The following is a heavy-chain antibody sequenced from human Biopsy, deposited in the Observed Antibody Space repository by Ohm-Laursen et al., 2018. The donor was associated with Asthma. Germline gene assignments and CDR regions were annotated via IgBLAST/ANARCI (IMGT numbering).Heavy chain of an antibody. CDR2: MSCEESVQ. CDR3: ARDFGCGSYFVGTTFDY. D-gene: IGHD1-26*01. V-gene: IGHV3-30*03. J-gene: IGHJ4*02. CDR1: GFTFHNYV. Sequence: SLRLSCVASGFTFHNYVMHWVRQAPGKGLEWVAVMSCEESVQYFADSVKGRFTFSRDNSKNTLYLQMNSLRAEDSAVYYCARDFGCGSYFVGTTFDYWGQGALVTVSS.